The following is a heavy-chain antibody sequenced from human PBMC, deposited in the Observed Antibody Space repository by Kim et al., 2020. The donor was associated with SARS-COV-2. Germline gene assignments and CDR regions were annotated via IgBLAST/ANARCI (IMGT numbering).Heavy chain of an antibody. V-gene: IGHV3-23*01. D-gene: IGHD2-21*01. CDR1: GFTFSNFA. Sequence: GGSLRLSCATSGFTFSNFAMTWVRQVPGKGLEWVSGISGNGIATDYAGSVKGRFTISRDNSKNTLYLQMNSLRAEDTAVYYCAKPDGYYLGYAFDIWGQGTMVTVSS. CDR3: AKPDGYYLGYAFDI. J-gene: IGHJ3*02. CDR2: ISGNGIAT.